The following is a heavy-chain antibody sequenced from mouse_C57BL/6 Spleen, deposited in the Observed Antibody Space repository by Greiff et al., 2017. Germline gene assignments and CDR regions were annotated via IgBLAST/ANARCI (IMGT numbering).Heavy chain of an antibody. CDR2: IYPRSGNT. Sequence: VQLQQSGAELARPGASVKLSCKASGYTFTSYGISWVKQRTGQGLEWIGEIYPRSGNTYYNEKFKGKATLTADKSSSTAYMELRSLTSEDSAVYFCASRGTTVVAKGYYFDYWGQGTTLTVSS. J-gene: IGHJ2*01. CDR3: ASRGTTVVAKGYYFDY. V-gene: IGHV1-81*01. CDR1: GYTFTSYG. D-gene: IGHD1-1*01.